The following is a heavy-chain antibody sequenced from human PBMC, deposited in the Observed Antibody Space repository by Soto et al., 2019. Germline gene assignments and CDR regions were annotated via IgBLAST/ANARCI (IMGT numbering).Heavy chain of an antibody. D-gene: IGHD2-21*02. J-gene: IGHJ6*02. Sequence: QVQLQESGPGLVKPSRTLSLTCTVSGGSISTDDYYWSWIRQLPGKGLEWIGYIYYTGTTYYNPSLNSRVMISLDTSRIQFSLKLGSVTAADTAVYYCARVSVRVTHAYYYYGFDVWGQGTTVTVS. V-gene: IGHV4-31*03. CDR1: GGSISTDDYY. CDR2: IYYTGTT. CDR3: ARVSVRVTHAYYYYGFDV.